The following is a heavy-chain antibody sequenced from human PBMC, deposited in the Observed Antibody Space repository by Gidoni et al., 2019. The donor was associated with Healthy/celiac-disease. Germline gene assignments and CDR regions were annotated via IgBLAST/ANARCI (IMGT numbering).Heavy chain of an antibody. J-gene: IGHJ6*02. Sequence: EVQLVESGGGWGQPGGSLRRSGAASGFTFSSYWRSWARQAPGKGLEWVANIQQDGRETYYVDSVQGRFTISRDNAKNSLYLQMNSLRAEDTAVYYCARTQGDIVVVPAADYYYGMDVWGQGTTVTVSS. D-gene: IGHD2-2*01. CDR2: IQQDGRET. V-gene: IGHV3-7*03. CDR3: ARTQGDIVVVPAADYYYGMDV. CDR1: GFTFSSYW.